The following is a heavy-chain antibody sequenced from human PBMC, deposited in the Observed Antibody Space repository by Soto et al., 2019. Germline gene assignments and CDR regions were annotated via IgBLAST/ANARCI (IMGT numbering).Heavy chain of an antibody. V-gene: IGHV4-59*01. CDR1: GGSLSSYY. Sequence: SDTLSLTCTVSGGSLSSYYWSWIRQPPGKGLEWIGYIYYSGSTNYNPSLKSRVTISVDTSKNQFSLKLSSVTAADTAVYYCERVVPRGDLRILDYWGQGTLVTVSS. J-gene: IGHJ4*02. CDR2: IYYSGST. CDR3: ERVVPRGDLRILDY. D-gene: IGHD2-21*02.